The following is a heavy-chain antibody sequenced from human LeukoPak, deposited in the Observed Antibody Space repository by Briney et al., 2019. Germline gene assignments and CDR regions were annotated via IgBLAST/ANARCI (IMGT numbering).Heavy chain of an antibody. Sequence: GSLRLSCAASGFTFSSYGMHWVRQAPGKGLEWVAVISYDGSNKYYADSVKGRFTISRDNSKNTLYLQMNSLRAEDTAVYYCAKGPHPYYYDSSGYYPRFGFDYWGQGTLVTVSS. V-gene: IGHV3-30*18. J-gene: IGHJ4*02. CDR2: ISYDGSNK. CDR1: GFTFSSYG. D-gene: IGHD3-22*01. CDR3: AKGPHPYYYDSSGYYPRFGFDY.